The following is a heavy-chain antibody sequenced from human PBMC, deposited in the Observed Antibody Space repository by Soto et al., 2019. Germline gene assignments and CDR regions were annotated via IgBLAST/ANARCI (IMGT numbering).Heavy chain of an antibody. Sequence: KGLEWVSFISTVSSATNYADSVKGRFTISRDNAKNLVYLQMESLRAEDTAVYYCVLQGEGGMWAFFSVSAFRLKRSTDL. CDR2: ISTVSSAT. D-gene: IGHD1-1*01. CDR3: VLQGEGGMWAFFSVSAFRLKRSTDL. J-gene: IGHJ2*01. V-gene: IGHV3-11*06.